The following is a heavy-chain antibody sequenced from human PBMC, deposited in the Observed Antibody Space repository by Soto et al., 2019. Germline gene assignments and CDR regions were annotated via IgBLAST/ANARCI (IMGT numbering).Heavy chain of an antibody. V-gene: IGHV3-7*01. D-gene: IGHD6-19*01. J-gene: IGHJ6*03. CDR2: IKQDGSEK. CDR1: GFTFSSYW. Sequence: EVQLVESGGGLVQPGGSLRLSCAASGFTFSSYWMSWVRQAPGKGLEWVANIKQDGSEKYYVDSVKGRFTISRDNAKNSLYLQMNNLTAEDTAVYYCAREAHNSSGWYKLYYYYYYMDVWGKGTTVTVSS. CDR3: AREAHNSSGWYKLYYYYYYMDV.